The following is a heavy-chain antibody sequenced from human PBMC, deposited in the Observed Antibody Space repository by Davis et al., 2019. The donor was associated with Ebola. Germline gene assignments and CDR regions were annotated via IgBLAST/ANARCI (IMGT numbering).Heavy chain of an antibody. Sequence: GESLKISCAASGFTFSSSWMSWVRQAPGTGLEWVANIKQDGSEKYYVDSVKGRFTISRDTSKNTLYIQMNNLRVEDTAVYYCVRHYSTVWYHYDYFDYWGQGILLTVSS. D-gene: IGHD6-19*01. V-gene: IGHV3-7*01. J-gene: IGHJ4*02. CDR2: IKQDGSEK. CDR3: VRHYSTVWYHYDYFDY. CDR1: GFTFSSSW.